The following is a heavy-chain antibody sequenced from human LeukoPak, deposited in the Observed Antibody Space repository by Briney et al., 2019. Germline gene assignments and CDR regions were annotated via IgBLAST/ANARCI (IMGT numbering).Heavy chain of an antibody. J-gene: IGHJ4*02. V-gene: IGHV1-2*02. CDR2: INPKTGVT. CDR1: GYTFTDYY. CDR3: ARDLAMYSPDLDY. Sequence: ASVKVPCKASGYTFTDYYLHWVRQAPGHGLEWMGWINPKTGVTKYAQNFQGRVTMTRDTSINTAYMEVSRLRSDDTAVFYCARDLAMYSPDLDYWGQGTLVTVSS. D-gene: IGHD1-26*01.